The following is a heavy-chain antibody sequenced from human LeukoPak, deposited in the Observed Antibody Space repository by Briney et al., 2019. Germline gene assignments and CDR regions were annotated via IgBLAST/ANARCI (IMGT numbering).Heavy chain of an antibody. CDR1: GDSVSRSDSY. CDR3: ARRRYYDGSGYLE. J-gene: IGHJ1*01. V-gene: IGHV4-39*01. D-gene: IGHD3-22*01. Sequence: SETLSLTCSVSGDSVSRSDSYWDWIRQSPGKGLEWIGTIYYSGRTYYSPSLKSRVTMSVDPSNNQFSLNLRSVTAADTAVYCCARRRYYDGSGYLEWGQGTLLSVSS. CDR2: IYYSGRT.